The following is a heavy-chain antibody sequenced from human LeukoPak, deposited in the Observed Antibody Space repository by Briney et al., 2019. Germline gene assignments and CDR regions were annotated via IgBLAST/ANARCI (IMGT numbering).Heavy chain of an antibody. V-gene: IGHV1-2*02. CDR3: ARADFYYYYYMDV. CDR1: GGTFTGYY. CDR2: INPNSGGT. J-gene: IGHJ6*03. Sequence: ASVKVSCKASGGTFTGYYMHWVRQAPGQGLEWMGWINPNSGGTNYAQKFQGRVTMTRDTSISTAYMELSRLRSDDTAVYYCARADFYYYYYMDVWGKGTTVTISS.